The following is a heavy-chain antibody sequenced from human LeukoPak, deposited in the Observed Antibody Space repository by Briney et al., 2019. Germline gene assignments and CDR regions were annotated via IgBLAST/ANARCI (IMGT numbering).Heavy chain of an antibody. D-gene: IGHD6-6*01. CDR1: GFSLSNTGVA. CDR2: AYWNNDK. CDR3: ARLSNIAPRPVDF. Sequence: KESGPTLVRPTQTLTLTCNFSGFSLSNTGVAVGWIRQSPGKALEWLAVAYWNNDKSYSPSLKSRLTITKDTSKNQVVLKMTNVDPVDTATYYCARLSNIAPRPVDFWGQGTLVTVSS. V-gene: IGHV2-5*01. J-gene: IGHJ4*02.